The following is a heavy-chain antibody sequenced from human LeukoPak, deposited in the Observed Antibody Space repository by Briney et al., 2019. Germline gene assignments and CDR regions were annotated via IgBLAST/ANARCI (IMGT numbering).Heavy chain of an antibody. CDR1: GGSISSSSAY. CDR2: IYYSGST. Sequence: SETLFPTCAVSGGSISSSSAYWGWIRQPPRKGLEWIGSIYYSGSTYYNPSLKSRVTISVDTSKNQFSLRLSSVTAADTAVYYCARQGAGGRAFDIWGQGTMVTVSS. J-gene: IGHJ3*02. CDR3: ARQGAGGRAFDI. D-gene: IGHD1-26*01. V-gene: IGHV4-39*01.